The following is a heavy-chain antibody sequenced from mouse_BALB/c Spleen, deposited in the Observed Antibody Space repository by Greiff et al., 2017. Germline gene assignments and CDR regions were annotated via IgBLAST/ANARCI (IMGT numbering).Heavy chain of an antibody. Sequence: VQLQQSGAELVKPGASVKLSCTASGFNIKDSYMHWVKQRPEQGLEWIGRIDPANGNTKYDQKFQGKATITADTSSNTAYLQLSSLTSEDTAVYYCAPVYDGYYRAMDYWGQGTSVTVSS. CDR2: IDPANGNT. CDR3: APVYDGYYRAMDY. D-gene: IGHD2-3*01. J-gene: IGHJ4*01. CDR1: GFNIKDSY. V-gene: IGHV14-3*02.